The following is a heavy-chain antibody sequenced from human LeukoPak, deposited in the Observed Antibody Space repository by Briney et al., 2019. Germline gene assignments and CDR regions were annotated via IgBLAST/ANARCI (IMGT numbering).Heavy chain of an antibody. Sequence: GASVKVSCKASGYTFTSYGISWVRQAPGQGREWMGWISAYNGNTNYAQKLQGRVTMTTDTSTSTAYMELRSLRSDDTAVYYCARDHGSSWYRPYFDYWGQGTLVTVSS. D-gene: IGHD6-13*01. CDR3: ARDHGSSWYRPYFDY. J-gene: IGHJ4*02. CDR2: ISAYNGNT. CDR1: GYTFTSYG. V-gene: IGHV1-18*01.